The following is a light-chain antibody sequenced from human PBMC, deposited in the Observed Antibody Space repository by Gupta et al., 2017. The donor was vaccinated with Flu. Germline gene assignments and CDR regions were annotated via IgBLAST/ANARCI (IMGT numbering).Light chain of an antibody. CDR2: EVS. J-gene: IGLJ1*01. CDR3: SSFTSSSTYV. CDR1: SSDVGAYNY. V-gene: IGLV2-14*01. Sequence: QSALTQPASVSGSPGQSNTISCTGASSDVGAYNYVSWYQQHPDKAPKLMIYEVSNRPSGVSDRFSGSKSGNTASLTISGLQTEDEADYYCSSFTSSSTYVFGTGTKVTVL.